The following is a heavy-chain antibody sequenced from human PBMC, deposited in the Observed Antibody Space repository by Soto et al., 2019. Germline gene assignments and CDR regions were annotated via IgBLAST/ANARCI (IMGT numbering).Heavy chain of an antibody. V-gene: IGHV3-30*18. Sequence: GGSLRLSCAASGFTFSSYGMHWVRQAPGKGLEWVTVISYDGSYKYYADSVKGRFIISRDNPKNTLNLYMNSLRADDTAVYYCAKYRFYIAVAGTHYYYYGVDVWGQGTTVTVSS. CDR2: ISYDGSYK. J-gene: IGHJ6*02. D-gene: IGHD6-19*01. CDR1: GFTFSSYG. CDR3: AKYRFYIAVAGTHYYYYGVDV.